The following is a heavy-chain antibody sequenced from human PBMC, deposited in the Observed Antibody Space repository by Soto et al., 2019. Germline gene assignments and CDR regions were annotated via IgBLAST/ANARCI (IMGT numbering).Heavy chain of an antibody. V-gene: IGHV1-69*02. D-gene: IGHD3-10*01. J-gene: IGHJ4*02. CDR2: INPILSMS. CDR1: GDTFSFYS. CDR3: ASSYGSGYRALDY. Sequence: QVQLVQSGAEVRKPGSSVKVSCKASGDTFSFYSINWVRQAPGLGLEWMGRINPILSMSNYAQRFQGRVTMTADKSTSTAYMEQSGLRSEDTAIYYCASSYGSGYRALDYWGQGALVTVSS.